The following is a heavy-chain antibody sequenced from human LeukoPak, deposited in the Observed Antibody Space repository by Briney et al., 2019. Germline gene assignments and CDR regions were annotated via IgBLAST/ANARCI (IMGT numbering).Heavy chain of an antibody. CDR1: GGSISSYY. CDR2: IYYSGST. Sequence: SETLSLTCTVSGGSISSYYWSWIRQPPGKGLEWIGYIYYSGSTNYNPSLKSRVTISVDTSKNQFSLKLSSVTAADTAVYYCARGLMVRGVLAYFDYWSQGTLVTVSS. V-gene: IGHV4-59*01. J-gene: IGHJ4*02. D-gene: IGHD3-10*01. CDR3: ARGLMVRGVLAYFDY.